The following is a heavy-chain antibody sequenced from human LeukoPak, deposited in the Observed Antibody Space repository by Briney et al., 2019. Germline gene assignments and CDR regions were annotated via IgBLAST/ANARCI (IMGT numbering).Heavy chain of an antibody. Sequence: SETLSLTCTVSGGSISSGISSWGWIRQPPGRGLEWIGSIYNSGSTYYNPSLKSRVTISLDTSKNQFSLKLSSVTAADTAVYYCARQPIAVADPWGQGTLVTVSS. J-gene: IGHJ5*02. V-gene: IGHV4-39*01. CDR3: ARQPIAVADP. CDR1: GGSISSGISS. D-gene: IGHD6-19*01. CDR2: IYNSGST.